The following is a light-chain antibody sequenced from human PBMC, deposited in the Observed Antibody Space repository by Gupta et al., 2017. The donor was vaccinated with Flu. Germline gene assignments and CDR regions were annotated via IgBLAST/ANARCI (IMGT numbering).Light chain of an antibody. Sequence: QSVLTQTPSVSGTPGQRVTISCSGSVGSDTVDWYQQVPGKAPKLLIYSSTQRPSEVPDRFSGSSSGTSASLTISGLQSEDEGDYYCASWDDSLDEGFFGAGTRVTVL. J-gene: IGLJ1*01. CDR1: VGSDT. CDR2: SST. CDR3: ASWDDSLDEGF. V-gene: IGLV1-44*01.